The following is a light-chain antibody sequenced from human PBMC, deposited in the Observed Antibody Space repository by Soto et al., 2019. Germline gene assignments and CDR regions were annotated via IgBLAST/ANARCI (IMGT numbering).Light chain of an antibody. CDR3: QVCERFSDHNFV. J-gene: IGLJ1*01. CDR1: NIGTKS. V-gene: IGLV3-21*02. Sequence: SYELAQPPSVSVSPGQTASITCGGDNIGTKSVHWYQQRPGQAPVLVVYDDKKRPPGIPERFSGSNSGNTATLTISRVETGDEADYYCQVCERFSDHNFVFGDGTKVTVL. CDR2: DDK.